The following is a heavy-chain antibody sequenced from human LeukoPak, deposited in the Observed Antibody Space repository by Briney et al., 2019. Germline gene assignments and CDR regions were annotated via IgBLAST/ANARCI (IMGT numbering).Heavy chain of an antibody. D-gene: IGHD5-18*01. CDR3: ARDGEGYPPISPI. CDR1: GFTFSSYG. Sequence: GGSLRLSCAASGFTFSSYGLHWVRQAPGKGLEWVAVIWPDGSNKYYAGSVKGRFTISRDDSKNTLYLQMNSLRAEDTAVYYCARDGEGYPPISPIWGQGTMVTVSS. V-gene: IGHV3-33*01. CDR2: IWPDGSNK. J-gene: IGHJ3*02.